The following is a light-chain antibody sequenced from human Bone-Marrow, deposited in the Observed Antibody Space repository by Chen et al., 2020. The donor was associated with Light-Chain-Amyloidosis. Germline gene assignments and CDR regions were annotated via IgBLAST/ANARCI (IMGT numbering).Light chain of an antibody. CDR2: DAS. CDR3: QQRSNWPLT. Sequence: EIVLTQSPATLSLSPGERATLSCRASQSVSSYLAWYQQKPGQAPRLLIYDASNGATGIPARFRGSGSGTDFTRTISSLEPEDCAGYYCQQRSNWPLTFGGGTKVEIK. V-gene: IGKV3-11*01. CDR1: QSVSSY. J-gene: IGKJ4*01.